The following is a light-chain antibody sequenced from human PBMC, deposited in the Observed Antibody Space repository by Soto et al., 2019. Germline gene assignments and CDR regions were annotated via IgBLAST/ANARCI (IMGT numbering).Light chain of an antibody. CDR3: LLYYGGQLGV. Sequence: QAVVTQEPSLTVSPGGTVTLTCATSSGAVTSGNYPNWFQQKPGQAPRALIYSTNHKYSWTPARFSGSLLGGKAALTLSGVQPEDEADDYCLLYYGGQLGVFGGGTKLTVL. V-gene: IGLV7-43*01. CDR2: STN. J-gene: IGLJ2*01. CDR1: SGAVTSGNY.